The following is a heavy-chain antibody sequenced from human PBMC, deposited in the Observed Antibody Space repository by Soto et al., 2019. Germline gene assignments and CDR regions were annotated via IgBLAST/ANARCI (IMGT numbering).Heavy chain of an antibody. CDR3: AKGEVRGIIPSYFDY. D-gene: IGHD3-10*01. J-gene: IGHJ4*02. CDR1: GFTFRWFG. V-gene: IGHV3-30*18. CDR2: ISNDGSNE. Sequence: GSLRLSCAGSGFTFRWFGMNWVRQAPGKGPEWVARISNDGSNEYYVDSVKGRFTISRDNSKNTLYLQMDSLRAEDTAVYYCAKGEVRGIIPSYFDYWGLGTLVTVSS.